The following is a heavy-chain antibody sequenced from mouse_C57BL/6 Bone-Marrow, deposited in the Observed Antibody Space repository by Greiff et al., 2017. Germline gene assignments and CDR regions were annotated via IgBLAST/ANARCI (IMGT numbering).Heavy chain of an antibody. CDR1: GFTFRDSG. V-gene: IGHV5-17*01. D-gene: IGHD1-1*01. CDR2: ISSGSSTI. CDR3: AMGSTWYCDV. J-gene: IGHJ1*03. Sequence: EVQLMESVGGLVKPGGSLKLSCAASGFTFRDSGMHWVRQAPEKGLEWVAYISSGSSTIYYADTVKGRFTISRDTAKNTLFLQLTSLRSEDTAMYYCAMGSTWYCDVWGTGTTVTVTS.